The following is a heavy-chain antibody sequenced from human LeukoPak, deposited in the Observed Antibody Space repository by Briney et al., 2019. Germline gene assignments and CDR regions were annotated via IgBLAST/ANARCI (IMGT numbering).Heavy chain of an antibody. D-gene: IGHD2-2*02. CDR1: GFTFSSYW. CDR3: TRGGRGYTFDY. Sequence: GGSLRLSCAASGFTFSSYWMLWDRQAPGKGLEWVSRTNSDGRDTTYADSVKGRFTISRDNAKNTLYLQMNSLRAEDTAVYYCTRGGRGYTFDYWGQGTLVTVSS. J-gene: IGHJ4*02. CDR2: TNSDGRDT. V-gene: IGHV3-74*01.